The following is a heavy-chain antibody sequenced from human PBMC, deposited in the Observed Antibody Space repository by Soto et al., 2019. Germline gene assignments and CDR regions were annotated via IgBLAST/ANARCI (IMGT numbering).Heavy chain of an antibody. CDR3: ARAGAATLSDY. CDR1: GGSISSYY. D-gene: IGHD2-15*01. CDR2: MYYSGST. Sequence: SETLSLTCTVSGGSISSYYFSWIRQPPGKGLEWIGYMYYSGSTNYNPSLKGRVTISLDTSKNQFSLKLSSVTAADTAVYYCARAGAATLSDYWGQGTLVTVSS. V-gene: IGHV4-59*01. J-gene: IGHJ4*02.